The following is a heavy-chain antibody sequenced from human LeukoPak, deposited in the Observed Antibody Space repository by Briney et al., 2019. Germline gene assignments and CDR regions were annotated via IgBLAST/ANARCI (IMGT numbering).Heavy chain of an antibody. Sequence: ASVKVSCKASGYTFTSYGISWVRQAPGQGLEWMGIINPSGGSTSYAQKFQGRVTMTRDTSTSTVYMELSSLRSEDTAVYYCARIAAAGNLDYWGQGTLVTVSS. CDR2: INPSGGST. D-gene: IGHD6-13*01. CDR1: GYTFTSYG. V-gene: IGHV1-46*01. J-gene: IGHJ4*01. CDR3: ARIAAAGNLDY.